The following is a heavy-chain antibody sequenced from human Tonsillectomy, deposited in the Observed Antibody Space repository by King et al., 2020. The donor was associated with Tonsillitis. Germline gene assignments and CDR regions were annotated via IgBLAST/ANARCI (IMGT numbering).Heavy chain of an antibody. CDR1: GDSNTTSNY. CDR3: ARRRGLTNWYFDL. V-gene: IGHV4-39*01. D-gene: IGHD3-10*01. J-gene: IGHJ2*01. CDR2: IYYGGST. Sequence: LQLQESGPGLVKPSETLSLTCTVSGDSNTTSNYWGWIRQPPGKGLEWIGNIYYGGSTYYNPSLKSRVTISVDTSKNQFSLKLSSVTAADTAVYYCARRRGLTNWYFDLWGRGTLVTVSS.